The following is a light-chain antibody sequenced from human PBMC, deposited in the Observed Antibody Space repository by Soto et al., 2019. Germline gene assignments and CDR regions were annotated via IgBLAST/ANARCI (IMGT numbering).Light chain of an antibody. J-gene: IGKJ4*01. Sequence: EIVLTQSPATLSLSPGERATLSCRASQSVSSSLAWYQQKPGQAPRLLFYGASTRATGIPARFSGSGSGTDFTLTISSLEPEDFAVYYCQQRSNVLTFGGGTKVEIK. CDR3: QQRSNVLT. CDR2: GAS. CDR1: QSVSSS. V-gene: IGKV3-11*01.